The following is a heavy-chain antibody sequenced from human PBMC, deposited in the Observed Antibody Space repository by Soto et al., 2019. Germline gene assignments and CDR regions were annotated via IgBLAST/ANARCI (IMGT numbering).Heavy chain of an antibody. Sequence: SETLSLTSAVYGWNFSGYYWSWIRQPPGKGLEWIGEINHSGSTNYNPSLKSRVTISVDTSKNQFSLKLSSVTAADTAVYYCARGGLRVPAAMRGPWGQGTLVTVSS. CDR1: GWNFSGYY. V-gene: IGHV4-34*01. J-gene: IGHJ5*02. D-gene: IGHD2-2*01. CDR2: INHSGST. CDR3: ARGGLRVPAAMRGP.